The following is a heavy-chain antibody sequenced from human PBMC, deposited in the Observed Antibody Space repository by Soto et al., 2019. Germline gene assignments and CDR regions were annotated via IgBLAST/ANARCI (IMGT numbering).Heavy chain of an antibody. Sequence: QVQLVQSGAEVKKPGASVKVSCKASGYTFTSYGISWVRQAPGQGLEWMLWISAYNGNTNYAQKLQGRVTMTTDTSTSTADMELRRLRSDDTPVYYCARASGSSYWFDPWGQGTLVTVSS. CDR3: ARASGSSYWFDP. CDR1: GYTFTSYG. CDR2: ISAYNGNT. J-gene: IGHJ5*02. D-gene: IGHD1-26*01. V-gene: IGHV1-18*01.